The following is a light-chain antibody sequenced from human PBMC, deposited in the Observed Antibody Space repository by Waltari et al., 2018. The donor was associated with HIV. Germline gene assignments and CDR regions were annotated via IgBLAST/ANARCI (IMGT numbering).Light chain of an antibody. V-gene: IGKV4-1*01. J-gene: IGKJ5*01. CDR3: QQYYTPPIT. CDR2: WAS. CDR1: QSIFCTSNRRTY. Sequence: DIVMTQSTDSPAVSRGRRAPNHCRSSQSIFCTSNRRTYLAWYQLKPGQPPKLLISWASTRESGVPDRFSGSGSGTAFALSISSLQAEDVAVYYCQQYYTPPITFGQGTRLEIK.